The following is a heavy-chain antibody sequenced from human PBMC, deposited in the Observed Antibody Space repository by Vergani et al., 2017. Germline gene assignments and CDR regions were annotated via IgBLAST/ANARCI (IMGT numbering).Heavy chain of an antibody. J-gene: IGHJ5*02. CDR2: IDPSDSYT. CDR1: GYTFTSYW. V-gene: IGHV5-10-1*03. Sequence: EVQLVQSGAEVKKPGESLRISCKGSGYTFTSYWISWVRQMPGKGLEWMGRIDPSDSYTNYSPSFQGHVTISVDKSISAAYLQWSTLKASDNAMYYCARHEQAWFDPWGQGTLVTVSS. CDR3: ARHEQAWFDP. D-gene: IGHD6-13*01.